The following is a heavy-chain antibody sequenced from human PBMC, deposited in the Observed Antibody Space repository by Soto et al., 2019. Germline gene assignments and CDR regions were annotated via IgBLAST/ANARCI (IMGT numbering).Heavy chain of an antibody. D-gene: IGHD3-9*01. J-gene: IGHJ4*02. Sequence: SETLSLTCTVSGGSISSSSYYWGWIRQPPGKGLERIGSIYYSGSTYYHPSLKSRVTISVDTSKNQFSLKLSSVTAADTAVYYCARPSPPSPLNPYYDILTGYATGFDYWGQGTLVTVSS. CDR2: IYYSGST. V-gene: IGHV4-39*01. CDR3: ARPSPPSPLNPYYDILTGYATGFDY. CDR1: GGSISSSSYY.